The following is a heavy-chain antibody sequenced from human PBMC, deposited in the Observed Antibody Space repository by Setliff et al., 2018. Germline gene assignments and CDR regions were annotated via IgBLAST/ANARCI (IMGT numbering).Heavy chain of an antibody. D-gene: IGHD3-3*01. J-gene: IGHJ6*03. Sequence: PSETLSLTCAVSGFSITSGYFWGWIRQPAGKGLERLGQIYTSWSTNYNPSLKGRATLSIDASKRQFSLKLTSVTAADTAVYYCARVSGFLYMDVWGKGTTVTVSS. CDR2: IYTSWST. V-gene: IGHV4-61*09. CDR1: GFSITSGYF. CDR3: ARVSGFLYMDV.